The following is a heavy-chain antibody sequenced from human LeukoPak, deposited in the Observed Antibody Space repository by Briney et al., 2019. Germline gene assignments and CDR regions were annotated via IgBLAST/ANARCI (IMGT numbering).Heavy chain of an antibody. CDR2: ISYDGSNK. V-gene: IGHV3-30*01. J-gene: IGHJ3*02. Sequence: GGSLRLSCAASGFTFSSYAMHWVRQAPGKGLEWVAVISYDGSNKYYADSVKGRFTISRDNSKNTLYLQMNSLRAEDTAVYYCASVRLMVYATDAFDIWGQGTMVTVSS. CDR1: GFTFSSYA. D-gene: IGHD2-8*01. CDR3: ASVRLMVYATDAFDI.